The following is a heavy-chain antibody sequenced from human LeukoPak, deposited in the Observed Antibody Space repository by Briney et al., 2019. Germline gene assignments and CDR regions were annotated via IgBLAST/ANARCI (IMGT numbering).Heavy chain of an antibody. J-gene: IGHJ3*02. CDR2: ISGDGGDT. V-gene: IGHV3-23*01. CDR1: GFTVSSYA. Sequence: PGGSLRLSCAASGFTVSSYAMNWVRQAPGKGLEWVSTISGDGGDTHYADSVRGRFTISRDNAKNSLYLQMSSLRVEDTAVYYCARSFDIWGQGTMVTVSS. CDR3: ARSFDI.